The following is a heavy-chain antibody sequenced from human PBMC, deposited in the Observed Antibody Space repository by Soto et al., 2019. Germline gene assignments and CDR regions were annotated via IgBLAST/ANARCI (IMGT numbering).Heavy chain of an antibody. CDR1: GLTLSTSS. CDR3: ARDRTLADYDFWSGYSVESYMDV. D-gene: IGHD3-3*01. J-gene: IGHJ6*03. V-gene: IGHV3-48*04. CDR2: IRKDRSNT. Sequence: GGSLRLSCAAFGLTLSTSSMNWVRQAPGRGLEWISYIRKDRSNTAYADSVKGRFTISRDNAKNTLYLQMNSLRAEDTAVYYCARDRTLADYDFWSGYSVESYMDVWGKGTTVTVSS.